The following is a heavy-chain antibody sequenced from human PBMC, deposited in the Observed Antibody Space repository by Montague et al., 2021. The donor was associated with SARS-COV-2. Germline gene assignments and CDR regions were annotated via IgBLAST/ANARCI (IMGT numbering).Heavy chain of an antibody. Sequence: SETLSLTCTVSGGSVSSGGYYWSWIRQPPGKGLEWIGYIDYSGSTNYXXXLKSRVTISLDTSKNQFSLKLTSVTAADTAVYYCARVSLAAAATRSDYWGQGTLVTASS. CDR2: IDYSGST. D-gene: IGHD6-13*01. J-gene: IGHJ4*02. CDR3: ARVSLAAAATRSDY. V-gene: IGHV4-61*08. CDR1: GGSVSSGGYY.